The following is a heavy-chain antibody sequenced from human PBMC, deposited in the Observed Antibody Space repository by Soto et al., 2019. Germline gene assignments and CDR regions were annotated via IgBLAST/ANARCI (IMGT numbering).Heavy chain of an antibody. J-gene: IGHJ4*02. Sequence: EVQLVESGGGLVQPGGSLRLSCAASGFTFSSYWMSWVRQAPGKALEWVANIRQDGSDKYYVDSVKGRFTITIDNSKNSMYPQMNSLRAEATGIYYCASPQQWLGQRGDFDYWGQGTLVTVSS. CDR2: IRQDGSDK. V-gene: IGHV3-7*05. CDR1: GFTFSSYW. CDR3: ASPQQWLGQRGDFDY. D-gene: IGHD6-19*01.